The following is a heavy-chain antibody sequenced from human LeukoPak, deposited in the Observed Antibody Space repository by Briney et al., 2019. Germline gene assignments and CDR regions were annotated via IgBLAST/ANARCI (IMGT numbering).Heavy chain of an antibody. V-gene: IGHV3-21*01. D-gene: IGHD6-13*01. Sequence: GGSLRLSCAASGFTFSSYSMNWVRQAPGKGLEWVSSISSSSSYIYYADSVKGRFTISRDNAKNSLYLQMNSLRAEDTAVYYCAREGSSWYGYFDYWGQGTLVTVSS. CDR1: GFTFSSYS. CDR2: ISSSSSYI. J-gene: IGHJ4*02. CDR3: AREGSSWYGYFDY.